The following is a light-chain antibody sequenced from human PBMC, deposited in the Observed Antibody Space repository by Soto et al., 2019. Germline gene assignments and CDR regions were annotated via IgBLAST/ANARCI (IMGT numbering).Light chain of an antibody. V-gene: IGKV1-6*01. J-gene: IGKJ1*01. CDR3: LQHDSYPWT. CDR2: SAS. CDR1: QDIKDE. Sequence: AIQMTQSPSPLSAFVGDSVTITCRASQDIKDEVGWYQQKPGKAPRLLIFSASSLQSGVPSRFRGSGTGTDFTLTISGLQAADFATYYCLQHDSYPWTFGQGTKVEIK.